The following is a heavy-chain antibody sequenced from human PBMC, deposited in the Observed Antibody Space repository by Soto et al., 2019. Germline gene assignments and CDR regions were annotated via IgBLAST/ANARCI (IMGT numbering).Heavy chain of an antibody. CDR3: ASDNELLVRILDY. CDR1: GYTFTSYS. D-gene: IGHD6-13*01. J-gene: IGHJ4*02. V-gene: IGHV1-3*01. CDR2: INAGNGNT. Sequence: QVQLVQSGAEMKKPGASVKVSCKASGYTFTSYSLHWVRQAPGQGLEWMGWINAGNGNTKYSQKFQGRVTFITDASASTAYMELSSLSSEDTAVYFCASDNELLVRILDYWGQGSLVTVSS.